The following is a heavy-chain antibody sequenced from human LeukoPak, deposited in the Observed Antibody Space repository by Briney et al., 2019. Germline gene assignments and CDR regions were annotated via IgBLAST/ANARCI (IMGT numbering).Heavy chain of an antibody. CDR2: ISSSSSYI. V-gene: IGHV3-21*01. Sequence: PGGSLRLSCAASGFTFSSYSTNWVRQAPGKGLEWVSIISSSSSYIYYADSVKGRFTISRDNAKNALYLQMNSLRVEDTAVYYCARDGRRGGDCYVSWGQGTLVTVSS. J-gene: IGHJ4*02. CDR3: ARDGRRGGDCYVS. D-gene: IGHD2-21*02. CDR1: GFTFSSYS.